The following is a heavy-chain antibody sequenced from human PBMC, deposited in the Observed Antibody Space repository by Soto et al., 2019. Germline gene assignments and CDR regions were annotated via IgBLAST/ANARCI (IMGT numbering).Heavy chain of an antibody. CDR2: ISSSSSYI. Sequence: PGGSLRLSCAASGFTFSSYSMNWVRQAPGKGLEWVSSISSSSSYIYYADSVKGRFTISRDNAKNSLYLQMNSLRAEDTAVYYCASLGAAAGLDAFDIWGQGTMVTVPS. CDR1: GFTFSSYS. V-gene: IGHV3-21*01. J-gene: IGHJ3*02. D-gene: IGHD6-13*01. CDR3: ASLGAAAGLDAFDI.